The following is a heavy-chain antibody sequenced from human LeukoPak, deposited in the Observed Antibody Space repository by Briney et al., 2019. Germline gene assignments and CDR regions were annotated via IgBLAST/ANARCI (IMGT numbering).Heavy chain of an antibody. J-gene: IGHJ6*02. V-gene: IGHV3-48*03. CDR1: GLTFSSYE. CDR3: AREGYGDSLLGYYGMDV. Sequence: GGSLRLSCAASGLTFSSYEMNWVRQAPGKGLEWVSYISSSGSTKYYADSVKGRFSISRDNAKNSLYVQMNSLRAEDTAVYYCAREGYGDSLLGYYGMDVWGQGTTVTVSS. D-gene: IGHD3-10*01. CDR2: ISSSGSTK.